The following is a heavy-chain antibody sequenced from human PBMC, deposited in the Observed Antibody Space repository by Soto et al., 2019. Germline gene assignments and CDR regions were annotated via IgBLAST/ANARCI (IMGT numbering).Heavy chain of an antibody. J-gene: IGHJ6*02. CDR3: ARSGGGIAAAVHYYYYGMDV. Sequence: GASVKVSCKASGYTFTGYYMHWVRQAPGQGLEWMGWINPNSGGTNYAQKLQGRVTMTRDTSISTAYMELSRLRSDDTAVYYCARSGGGIAAAVHYYYYGMDVWGQGTTVTVSS. CDR2: INPNSGGT. V-gene: IGHV1-2*02. D-gene: IGHD6-13*01. CDR1: GYTFTGYY.